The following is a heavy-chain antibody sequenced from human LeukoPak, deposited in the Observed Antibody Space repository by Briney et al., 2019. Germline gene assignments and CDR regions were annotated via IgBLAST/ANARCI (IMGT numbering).Heavy chain of an antibody. J-gene: IGHJ4*02. CDR3: ARGGLMVYAIDY. D-gene: IGHD2-8*01. V-gene: IGHV4-30-2*01. CDR1: GGSISSGGFS. Sequence: TSETLSLTCAVSGGSISSGGFSWSWIRQPPGKGLEWIGYIYHSGSTYYNPSLKSRVTISVDRSKNQFSLKLSSVTAADTAVYYCARGGLMVYAIDYWGQGTLVTVSS. CDR2: IYHSGST.